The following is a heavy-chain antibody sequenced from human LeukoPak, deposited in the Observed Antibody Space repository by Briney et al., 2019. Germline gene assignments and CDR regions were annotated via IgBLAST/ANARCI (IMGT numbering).Heavy chain of an antibody. CDR2: IYTSGST. CDR3: ARSQIGATGTDDH. CDR1: GGSISSGSYY. V-gene: IGHV4-61*02. Sequence: SQTLSLTCTVSGGSISSGSYYWSWIRQPAGKGLEWIGRIYTSGSTNYNPSLKSRVTISVDTSKNQFSLKLSSVTAADTAVYYCARSQIGATGTDDHWGQGTLVTVSS. J-gene: IGHJ5*02. D-gene: IGHD1-1*01.